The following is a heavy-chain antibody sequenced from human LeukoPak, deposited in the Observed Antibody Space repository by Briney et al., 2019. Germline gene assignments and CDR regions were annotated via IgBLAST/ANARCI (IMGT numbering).Heavy chain of an antibody. V-gene: IGHV4-34*01. CDR1: GGSFSGYY. D-gene: IGHD6-13*01. J-gene: IGHJ6*03. CDR2: INHSGST. CDR3: ARDGSSWYGSYYYMDV. Sequence: SSETLSLTCAVYGGSFSGYYWSWIRQPPGKGLEWIGEINHSGSTNYNPSLKSRVTISVDTSKNQFSLKLSSVTAADTAIYYCARDGSSWYGSYYYMDVWGKGTTVTVSS.